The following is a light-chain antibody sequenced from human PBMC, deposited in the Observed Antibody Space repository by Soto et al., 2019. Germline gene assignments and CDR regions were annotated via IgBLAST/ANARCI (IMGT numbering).Light chain of an antibody. V-gene: IGKV3-11*01. CDR1: QSVSSY. Sequence: KHSPATRSVSPGKTATLSCRASQSVSSYLAWYQQKPGQAPRLLIYDASNRATGIPARFSGSGPGTDFTLTISSLEPEDFAVYYCQQRSNWLLTFGGGTKVDIK. J-gene: IGKJ4*01. CDR2: DAS. CDR3: QQRSNWLLT.